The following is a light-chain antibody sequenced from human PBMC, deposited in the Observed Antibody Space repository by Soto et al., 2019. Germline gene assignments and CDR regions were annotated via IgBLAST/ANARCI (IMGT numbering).Light chain of an antibody. CDR1: SSDVGGYNF. CDR2: DVS. CDR3: CSYAGSYTWV. Sequence: QSALTQPRSVSGSPGQSVTISCTGTSSDVGGYNFVSWYQHHPGKAPKLMIYDVSKRPSGVPDRFSGSKSGNTASLTISGLQAEDEADYCCCSYAGSYTWVFGGGTKLTVL. J-gene: IGLJ3*02. V-gene: IGLV2-11*01.